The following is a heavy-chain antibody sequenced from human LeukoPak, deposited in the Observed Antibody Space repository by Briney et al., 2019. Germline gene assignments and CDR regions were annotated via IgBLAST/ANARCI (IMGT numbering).Heavy chain of an antibody. Sequence: GGSLTLSCAASGFAFRTYAMNWVRQAPGKGLEWVSSITISSTYIYYADSVKGRFIISRDNPKNSLYLQMNRLRAEDTAVYYCARSPYDSGTPPTRFDYWGQGALVTVSS. CDR3: ARSPYDSGTPPTRFDY. CDR2: ITISSTYI. V-gene: IGHV3-21*04. J-gene: IGHJ4*02. D-gene: IGHD3-10*01. CDR1: GFAFRTYA.